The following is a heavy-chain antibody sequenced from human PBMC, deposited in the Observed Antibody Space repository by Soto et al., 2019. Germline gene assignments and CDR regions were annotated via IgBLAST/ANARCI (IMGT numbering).Heavy chain of an antibody. J-gene: IGHJ3*02. CDR3: ARHAQDIVVVVASRGAFDI. CDR2: IYYSGST. CDR1: GGSISSYY. V-gene: IGHV4-59*08. Sequence: PSETLSLTCTVSGGSISSYYWSWIRQPPGKGLEWIGYIYYSGSTNYNPSLKSRVTISVDTSKNQFSLKLSSVTAADTAVYYCARHAQDIVVVVASRGAFDIWGQGTMVTVSS. D-gene: IGHD2-15*01.